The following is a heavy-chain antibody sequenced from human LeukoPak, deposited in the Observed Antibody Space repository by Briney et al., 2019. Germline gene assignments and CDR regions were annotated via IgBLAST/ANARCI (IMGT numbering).Heavy chain of an antibody. V-gene: IGHV3-48*03. CDR3: ARAYNWNDLDY. D-gene: IGHD1-1*01. CDR2: ISSSGGTR. Sequence: GGSLRLSCAASGFTFSSYEMNWVRQAPGKGLEWVSYISSSGGTRYYADSVKGRFTISRDNAKNSLYLQMNSLRAEDTAVYYCARAYNWNDLDYWGQGTLVTVSS. CDR1: GFTFSSYE. J-gene: IGHJ4*02.